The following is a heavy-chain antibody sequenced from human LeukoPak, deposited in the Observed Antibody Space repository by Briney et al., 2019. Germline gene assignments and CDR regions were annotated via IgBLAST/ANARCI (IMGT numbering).Heavy chain of an antibody. D-gene: IGHD4-17*01. CDR3: ARLTTVTTSDY. CDR1: GGSISSSSYY. V-gene: IGHV4-39*07. J-gene: IGHJ4*02. Sequence: PSETLSLTCTVSGGSISSSSYYWGWIRQPPGKGLEWIGSIYYSGSTYYNPSLKSRVTISVDTSKNQFSLKLSSVTAADTAVYYCARLTTVTTSDYWGQGTLVTVSS. CDR2: IYYSGST.